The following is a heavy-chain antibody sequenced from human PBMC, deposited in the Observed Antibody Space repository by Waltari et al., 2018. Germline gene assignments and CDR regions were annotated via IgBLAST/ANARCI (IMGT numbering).Heavy chain of an antibody. CDR3: ARDGVTLFGVVIAEGNYFDY. D-gene: IGHD3-3*01. Sequence: QVQMVQSGAEVKKPGASVRVSCKASGYTFTSFGPHWVRQAPGQGLEWMGWISGYSGDAKFAQKVQGRLTMTTDASTSTAYMELRSLESDDTGVYYCARDGVTLFGVVIAEGNYFDYWGQGTLLTVSS. J-gene: IGHJ4*02. CDR1: GYTFTSFG. CDR2: ISGYSGDA. V-gene: IGHV1-18*01.